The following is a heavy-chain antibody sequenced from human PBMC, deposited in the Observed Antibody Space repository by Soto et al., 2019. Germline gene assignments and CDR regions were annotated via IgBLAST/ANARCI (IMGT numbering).Heavy chain of an antibody. D-gene: IGHD6-25*01. J-gene: IGHJ4*02. Sequence: KPSETLSLTCTVSGGSISSGDYYWSWIRQPPGKGLEWIGYIYYSGSTYYNPSLKSRVTISVDTSKNQFSLKLSSVTAADTAVYYCARGSGWAAGNDYWGQGTLVTVS. CDR2: IYYSGST. V-gene: IGHV4-30-4*01. CDR3: ARGSGWAAGNDY. CDR1: GGSISSGDYY.